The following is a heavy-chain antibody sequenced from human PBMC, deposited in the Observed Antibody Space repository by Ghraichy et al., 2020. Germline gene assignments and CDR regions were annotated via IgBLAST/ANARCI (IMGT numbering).Heavy chain of an antibody. CDR3: ARKAAIAAAGRWVDY. J-gene: IGHJ4*02. Sequence: LNISCAASGFTFSSYPMHWVRQAPGKGLEWVAVISYDGSIKYYADSVKARFTISRDNSKDTLYLQMNSLRAEDTALYYCARKAAIAAAGRWVDYWGQGTLVTVSS. D-gene: IGHD6-13*01. CDR2: ISYDGSIK. CDR1: GFTFSSYP. V-gene: IGHV3-30-3*01.